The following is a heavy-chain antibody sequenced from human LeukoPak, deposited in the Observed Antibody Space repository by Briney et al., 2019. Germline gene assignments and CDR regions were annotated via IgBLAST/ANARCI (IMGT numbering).Heavy chain of an antibody. Sequence: PGGSLRLSCAASGFTFCSNYMSWVRQAPGKGLEWVSVIYSGGSTYYADSVKGRFTISRDNSKNTLYLQMNSLRAEDTAVYYCAKRTVAAPFDYWGQGTLVTVSS. J-gene: IGHJ4*02. D-gene: IGHD2-15*01. CDR3: AKRTVAAPFDY. V-gene: IGHV3-53*05. CDR1: GFTFCSNY. CDR2: IYSGGST.